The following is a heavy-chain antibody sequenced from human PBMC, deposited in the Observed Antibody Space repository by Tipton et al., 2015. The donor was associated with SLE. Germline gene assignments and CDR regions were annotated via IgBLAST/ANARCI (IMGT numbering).Heavy chain of an antibody. CDR3: ARALVGLWGGALFDI. J-gene: IGHJ3*02. CDR1: GFTFSSYA. Sequence: SLRLSCAASGFTFSSYAMSWVRQAPGKGLERVSAISGSGGSTYYADSVKGRFTISRDNSKNTLYLQMNSLRAEDTAVYYCARALVGLWGGALFDIWGQGTMVTVSS. D-gene: IGHD2-2*01. V-gene: IGHV3-23*01. CDR2: ISGSGGST.